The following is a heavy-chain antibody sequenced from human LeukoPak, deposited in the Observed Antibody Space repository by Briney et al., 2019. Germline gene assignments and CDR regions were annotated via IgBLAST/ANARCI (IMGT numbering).Heavy chain of an antibody. CDR1: GYSISSGYY. CDR2: IYHSGST. J-gene: IGHJ5*02. V-gene: IGHV4-38-2*02. Sequence: SETLSLTCTVSGYSISSGYYWGWIRQPPGKGLEWIGSIYHSGSTYYNPSLKSRVTISVDTSKNQFSLKLSSVTAADTAVYYCARDCRDGYKRLDPWGQGTLVTVSS. CDR3: ARDCRDGYKRLDP. D-gene: IGHD5-24*01.